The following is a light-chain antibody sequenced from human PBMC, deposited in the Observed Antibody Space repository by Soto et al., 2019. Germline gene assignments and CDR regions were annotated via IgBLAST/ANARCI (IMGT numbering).Light chain of an antibody. CDR2: DVI. Sequence: QSVLTQPASVSGSPGQSITISCTGTSSDVGGYNYVSWYQQHPGKAPKLMIYDVINRPSGVSNRFSGSKSGNTASLTISGLQAEDEADYYCCSSTSRSPYVFGTGTKVTVL. J-gene: IGLJ1*01. CDR1: SSDVGGYNY. V-gene: IGLV2-14*01. CDR3: CSSTSRSPYV.